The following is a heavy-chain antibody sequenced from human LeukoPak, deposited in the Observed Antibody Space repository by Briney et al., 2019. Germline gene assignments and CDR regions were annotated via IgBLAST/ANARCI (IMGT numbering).Heavy chain of an antibody. V-gene: IGHV1-2*02. CDR2: VNPKSGGT. D-gene: IGHD6-19*01. Sequence: ASVKVSCKASGYILTGYYMHWVRQAPGQGLEWMGWVNPKSGGTKYAQKFQGRVTMTRDTSTSTAYMEVSRLTSDDTAVYYCARERPGIAVAGTGFAYWGQGTLVTVSS. CDR1: GYILTGYY. CDR3: ARERPGIAVAGTGFAY. J-gene: IGHJ4*02.